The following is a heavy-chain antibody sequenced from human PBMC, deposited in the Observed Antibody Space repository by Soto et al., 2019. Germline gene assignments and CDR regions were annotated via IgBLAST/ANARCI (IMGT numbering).Heavy chain of an antibody. CDR1: GFTFSSYA. CDR2: ISGSGGST. CDR3: EKPTNCGGDCYAPLDY. Sequence: PGGSLRLSCAASGFTFSSYAMSWVRQAPGKGLEWVSAISGSGGSTYYADSVKGRFTISRDNSKNTLYLQMNSLRAEDTAVYYCEKPTNCGGDCYAPLDYWGQGTLVTVSS. V-gene: IGHV3-23*01. D-gene: IGHD2-21*02. J-gene: IGHJ4*02.